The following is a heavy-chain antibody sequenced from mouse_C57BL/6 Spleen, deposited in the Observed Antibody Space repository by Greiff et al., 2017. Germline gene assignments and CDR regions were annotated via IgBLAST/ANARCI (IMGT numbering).Heavy chain of an antibody. CDR1: GYTFTSYW. CDR3: ARAYYSNYGY. CDR2: IDPSDSYT. D-gene: IGHD2-5*01. Sequence: QVQLQQPGAELVKPGASVKLSCKASGYTFTSYWMQWVKQRPGQGLEWIGEIDPSDSYTNYNQKFKGKATLTVDTSSSTAYMQLSSLTSEDSAVYYCARAYYSNYGYWGQGTTLTVSS. J-gene: IGHJ2*01. V-gene: IGHV1-50*01.